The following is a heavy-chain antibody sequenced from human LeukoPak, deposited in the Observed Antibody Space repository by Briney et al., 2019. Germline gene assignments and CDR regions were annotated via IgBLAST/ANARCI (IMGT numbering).Heavy chain of an antibody. CDR3: AREQYYDFWSGPDY. CDR1: GYTFTSYY. J-gene: IGHJ4*02. V-gene: IGHV1-2*02. D-gene: IGHD3-3*01. CDR2: INPNSGGT. Sequence: ASVKVSCKASGYTFTSYYMHWVRQAPGQGLEWMGWINPNSGGTNYAQKFQGRVTMTRDTSISTAYMELSRLRSDDTAVYYCAREQYYDFWSGPDYWGQGTLVTVSS.